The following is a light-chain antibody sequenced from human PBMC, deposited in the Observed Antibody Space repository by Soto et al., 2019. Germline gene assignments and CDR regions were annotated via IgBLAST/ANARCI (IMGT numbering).Light chain of an antibody. CDR2: AAS. V-gene: IGKV1-39*01. CDR1: QNINRF. Sequence: DIQMTQSPSSLSASVGDRISITCRAGQNINRFLNWYQQKAGKAPKLLIYAASSLRSGVPSRFSGSGSGTDFTLTISSLQPEDFATYYCQQSYSSPQTFGQGTKVEIK. CDR3: QQSYSSPQT. J-gene: IGKJ1*01.